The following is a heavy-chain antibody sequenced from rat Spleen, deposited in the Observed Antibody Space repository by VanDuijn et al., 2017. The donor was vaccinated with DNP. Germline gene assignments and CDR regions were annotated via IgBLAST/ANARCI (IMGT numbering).Heavy chain of an antibody. CDR1: EFTFSRSD. V-gene: IGHV5-25*01. Sequence: EVQLVESGGDLVQPGRSLKVSCVASEFTFSRSDVAWVRQAPTRGLEWVAYISYAGGSTYYGDPLKGPFTISRDNAKSTLYLKMDRLRSEDTATYYWARHGYGSYYAMDAWGQGASFAVSA. CDR2: ISYAGGST. CDR3: ARHGYGSYYAMDA. D-gene: IGHD1-11*01. J-gene: IGHJ4*01.